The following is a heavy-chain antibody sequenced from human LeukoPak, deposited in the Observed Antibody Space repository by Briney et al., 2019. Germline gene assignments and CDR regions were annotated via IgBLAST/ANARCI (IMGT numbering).Heavy chain of an antibody. J-gene: IGHJ4*02. CDR2: ISWNSGSI. D-gene: IGHD3-9*01. Sequence: GRSLRLSSAASGFTFDDYAMHWVRQAPGKGLEWVSGISWNSGSIGYADSVKGRFTISRDNAKNSLYLQMNSLRAEDTALYYCAKGSYYDILTGYFDYWGQGTLVTVSS. CDR1: GFTFDDYA. CDR3: AKGSYYDILTGYFDY. V-gene: IGHV3-9*01.